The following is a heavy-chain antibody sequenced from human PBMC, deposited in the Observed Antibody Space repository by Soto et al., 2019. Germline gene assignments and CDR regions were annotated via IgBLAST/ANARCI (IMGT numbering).Heavy chain of an antibody. CDR3: ARGGRRSPGLVG. CDR2: IYYSGST. CDR1: GGSISSGGYY. J-gene: IGHJ6*02. Sequence: QVQLQESGPGLVKPSQTLSLTCTVSGGSISSGGYYWSWIRQHPGKGLEWIGYIYYSGSTYDNPSRRRRVTISVDTSKNQFALMLSSVTAADTAVYYGARGGRRSPGLVGWGQGATVTVAS. V-gene: IGHV4-31*03.